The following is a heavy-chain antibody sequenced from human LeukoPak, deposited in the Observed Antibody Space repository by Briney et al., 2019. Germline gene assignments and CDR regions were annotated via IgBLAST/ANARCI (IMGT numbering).Heavy chain of an antibody. CDR3: AKDGAPNAGYMDV. V-gene: IGHV3-23*01. J-gene: IGHJ6*03. D-gene: IGHD3-10*01. CDR2: ISDSGDQT. CDR1: GFTFSNYA. Sequence: PGGSLRLSCAASGFTFSNYAMTWVRQAPGKGLEWVSLISDSGDQTYYSEAVKGRFTISRDNSKNTLYLQMDSPRAEDTALYYCAKDGAPNAGYMDVWGKGTTVTVSS.